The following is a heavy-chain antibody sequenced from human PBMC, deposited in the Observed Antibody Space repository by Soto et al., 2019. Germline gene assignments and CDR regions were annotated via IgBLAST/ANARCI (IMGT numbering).Heavy chain of an antibody. CDR1: GGSFSGYY. D-gene: IGHD6-6*01. Sequence: QVQLQQWGAGLLKPSETLSLTCAVYGGSFSGYYWSWIRQPPGKGLEWIGEINHSGSTNYNPSLKSRVTISVDTSKNPFSLKLSSVTAADTAVYYCARGRSYSSSSGLRLFDYWGQGTLVTVSS. CDR3: ARGRSYSSSSGLRLFDY. V-gene: IGHV4-34*01. CDR2: INHSGST. J-gene: IGHJ4*02.